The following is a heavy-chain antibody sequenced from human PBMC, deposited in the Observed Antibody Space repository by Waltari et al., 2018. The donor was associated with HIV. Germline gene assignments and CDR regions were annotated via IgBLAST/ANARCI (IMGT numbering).Heavy chain of an antibody. CDR2: IKEDGSQK. CDR1: GFDFRRYW. D-gene: IGHD3-10*01. V-gene: IGHV3-7*01. CDR3: ARDGGEY. Sequence: DVQLVESGGGVVRPGGSLRLSCVGSGFDFRRYWMTWVRQTPGKGLAGGANIKEDGSQKDYEESGKGRFTITRDNAENTVWLEMRNLRVDDAGLYYCARDGGEYWGQGTLLTVSS. J-gene: IGHJ4*02.